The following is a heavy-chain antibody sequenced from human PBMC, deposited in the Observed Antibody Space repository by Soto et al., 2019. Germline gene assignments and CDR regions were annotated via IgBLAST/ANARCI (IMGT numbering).Heavy chain of an antibody. V-gene: IGHV1-2*04. CDR1: GYTFTGYY. J-gene: IGHJ6*02. D-gene: IGHD6-13*01. Sequence: QVQLVQSGAEVKKPGASVKVSCKASGYTFTGYYMHWVRQAPGQGLEWMGWINPNSGGTNYAQTFQGWVTMTRDTSISTAYMELSRLRSDDTAVYYCARSVEYSSSWYYYGMDVWGQGTTVTVSS. CDR2: INPNSGGT. CDR3: ARSVEYSSSWYYYGMDV.